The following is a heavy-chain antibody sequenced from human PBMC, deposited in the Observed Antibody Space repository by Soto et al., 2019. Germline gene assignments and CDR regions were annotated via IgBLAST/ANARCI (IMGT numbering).Heavy chain of an antibody. CDR3: ARDCSGGSCYILVPDY. CDR2: ISAYNGNT. D-gene: IGHD2-15*01. CDR1: GYTFTSYG. V-gene: IGHV1-18*01. Sequence: GASVKVSCKASGYTFTSYGISWVRQAPGQGLEWMGWISAYNGNTNYAQKLQGRVTMTTDTSTSTAYMELRSLRSDDTAVYYCARDCSGGSCYILVPDYWGQGTLVTVSS. J-gene: IGHJ4*02.